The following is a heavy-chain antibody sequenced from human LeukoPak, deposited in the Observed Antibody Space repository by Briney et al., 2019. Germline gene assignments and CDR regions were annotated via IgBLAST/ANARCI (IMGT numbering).Heavy chain of an antibody. CDR3: ARDRYYYDSSGRNYYYMDV. D-gene: IGHD3-22*01. CDR1: GFTFSSYW. J-gene: IGHJ6*03. CDR2: IKQDGSEK. Sequence: GGSLRLSCAASGFTFSSYWMSWVRQAPGKGLEWVANIKQDGSEKYYVDSVKGRLTISRDNAKNSLYLQMNSLRAKDTAVYYCARDRYYYDSSGRNYYYMDVWGKGTTVTVSS. V-gene: IGHV3-7*01.